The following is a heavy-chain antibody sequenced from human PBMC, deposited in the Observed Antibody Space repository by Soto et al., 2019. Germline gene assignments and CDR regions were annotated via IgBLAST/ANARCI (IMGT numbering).Heavy chain of an antibody. CDR3: AKGHKPTVAGRHYYYGLDV. D-gene: IGHD6-19*01. V-gene: IGHV3-30*18. Sequence: GGSLRLSCAASGFTFSAYGLSWVRQAPGKGLEWVAVTSYDGSNKYYTDSVKGRFIISRDNSKNTLYLQMNSLRVQDTAVYYCAKGHKPTVAGRHYYYGLDVWGQGTTVPVSS. J-gene: IGHJ6*02. CDR1: GFTFSAYG. CDR2: TSYDGSNK.